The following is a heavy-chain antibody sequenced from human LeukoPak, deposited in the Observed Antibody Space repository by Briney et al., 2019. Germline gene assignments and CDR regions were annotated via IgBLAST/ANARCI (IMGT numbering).Heavy chain of an antibody. Sequence: GSLRLSFAASGFTFSSYAMSWVRQAPGRGLEWVSAISGRDGRTYYTDSVKGRFTISRDNSRDTLYLQMNGLRAEDTAVYYCSTSPSFGSSWYQFNYWGQGTLVTVSS. D-gene: IGHD6-13*01. CDR1: GFTFSSYA. CDR3: STSPSFGSSWYQFNY. V-gene: IGHV3-23*01. J-gene: IGHJ4*02. CDR2: ISGRDGRT.